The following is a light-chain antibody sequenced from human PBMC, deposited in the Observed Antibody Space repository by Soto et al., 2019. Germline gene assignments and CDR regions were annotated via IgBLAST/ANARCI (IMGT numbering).Light chain of an antibody. V-gene: IGLV1-40*01. Sequence: QLVLTQPPSVSGAPGQRVTISCTGTTSNLGAPHAVHWYQQVPGTAPKLLVYDNNNRPSGVPDRFTCSTSGTSASLAITGLQAEYEDDYFCLSFANSLRRSVFVGGTKVTVL. CDR1: TSNLGAPHA. CDR2: DNN. J-gene: IGLJ2*01. CDR3: LSFANSLRRSV.